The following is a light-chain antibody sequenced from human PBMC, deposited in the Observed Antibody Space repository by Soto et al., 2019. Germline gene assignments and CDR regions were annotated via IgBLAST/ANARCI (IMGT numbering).Light chain of an antibody. CDR3: QHYNSYSEA. Sequence: DIQMTQSPSSLSASVGDRFTITCRASQGISSYLAWYQQKPGKAPKLLIYAASTLQSGVPSRFSGSGSGTEFTLTISSLQPEDFATYYCQHYNSYSEAFGQGTKVDIK. V-gene: IGKV1-9*01. J-gene: IGKJ1*01. CDR2: AAS. CDR1: QGISSY.